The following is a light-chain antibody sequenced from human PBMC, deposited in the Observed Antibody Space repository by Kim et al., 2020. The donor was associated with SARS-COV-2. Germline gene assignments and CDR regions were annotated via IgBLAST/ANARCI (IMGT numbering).Light chain of an antibody. Sequence: TVTSSCSRRRRTIATNAVKRFQQRTGSGPSFVFNATNQRPAGVPARFSGSIDSSSNSASLTIAGLKTEDGADYYCQSYASSNHVVFGEGTRLT. CDR3: QSYASSNHVV. V-gene: IGLV6-57*03. CDR2: ATN. J-gene: IGLJ2*01. CDR1: RRTIATNA.